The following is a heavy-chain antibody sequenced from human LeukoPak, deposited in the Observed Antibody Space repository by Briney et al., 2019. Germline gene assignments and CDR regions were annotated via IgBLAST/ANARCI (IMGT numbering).Heavy chain of an antibody. J-gene: IGHJ4*02. D-gene: IGHD3-10*01. V-gene: IGHV4-34*01. CDR1: GGSFSGYY. Sequence: ASETLSLTCAVYGGSFSGYYWSWIRQPPGRGLEWIGEINHSGSTNYNPSLKSRVTISVDTSKNQFSLKLSSVTAADTAVYYCARHTGSPTYYFDYWGQGTLVTVSS. CDR3: ARHTGSPTYYFDY. CDR2: INHSGST.